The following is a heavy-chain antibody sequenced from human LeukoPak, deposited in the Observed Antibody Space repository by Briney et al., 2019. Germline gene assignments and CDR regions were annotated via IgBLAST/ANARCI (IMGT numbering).Heavy chain of an antibody. J-gene: IGHJ4*02. V-gene: IGHV4-34*01. CDR3: ARARQGFGY. Sequence: NSSETLSLTCAVYGGSFSGYYWSWIRQPPGKGLEWIGEINHSGSTNYNPSLKSRVTISVDTSKNQFSLKLSSVTAADTAVYYCARARQGFGYWGQGTLVTVSS. CDR2: INHSGST. CDR1: GGSFSGYY.